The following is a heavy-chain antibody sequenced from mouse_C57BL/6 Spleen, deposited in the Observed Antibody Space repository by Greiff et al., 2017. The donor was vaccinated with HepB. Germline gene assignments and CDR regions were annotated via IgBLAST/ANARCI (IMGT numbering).Heavy chain of an antibody. CDR1: GYTFTSYG. J-gene: IGHJ4*01. CDR2: IYHRSGNT. V-gene: IGHV1-81*01. D-gene: IGHD2-10*01. Sequence: QVQLKESGAELARPGASVKLSCKASGYTFTSYGISWVKQRTGQGLEWIGEIYHRSGNTYYNEKFKGKATLTADKSSSTAYMELRSLTAEDSAVYFCATLQRGAMDYWGQGTSVTVSS. CDR3: ATLQRGAMDY.